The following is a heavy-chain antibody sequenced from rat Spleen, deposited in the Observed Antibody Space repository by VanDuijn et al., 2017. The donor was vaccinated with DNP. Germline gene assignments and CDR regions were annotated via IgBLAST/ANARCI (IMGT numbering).Heavy chain of an antibody. J-gene: IGHJ2*01. Sequence: EVQLVESGGGPVQPGRSLKLSCVASGFIFSNYWMTWIRQAPGKGLEWVASITNNGDGSYYSDSVKGRFTISRDNAKSTLYLQMNSLRSEDTATYYCTIYYYSGDYWGQGVMVTVSS. CDR3: TIYYYSGDY. V-gene: IGHV5-31*01. CDR1: GFIFSNYW. CDR2: ITNNGDGS. D-gene: IGHD1-1*01.